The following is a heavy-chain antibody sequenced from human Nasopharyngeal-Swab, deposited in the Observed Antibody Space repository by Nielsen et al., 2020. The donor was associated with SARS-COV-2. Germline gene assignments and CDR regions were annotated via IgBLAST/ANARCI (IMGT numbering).Heavy chain of an antibody. J-gene: IGHJ4*02. CDR2: IGDKDHNYAT. V-gene: IGHV3-73*01. CDR3: TTDFYFDY. CDR1: GFIFSASV. Sequence: GVLKISCAASGFIFSASVINWVRQASGKGLEWVGRIGDKDHNYATTYGASVQGRFTIPRDDSKNTAFLQMDSLKTEDTALYYCTTDFYFDYWGQGTLVTVSS.